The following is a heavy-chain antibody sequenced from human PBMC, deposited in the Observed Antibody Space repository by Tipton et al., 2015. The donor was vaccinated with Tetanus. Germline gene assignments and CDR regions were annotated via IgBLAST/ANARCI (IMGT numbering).Heavy chain of an antibody. J-gene: IGHJ2*01. CDR1: GYNFNIYW. Sequence: VQLVQSGAEVKKPGESLKISCSGSGYNFNIYWLAWVRQMPGKGLEWMGIIYPDDSDTRYSPSLQGQVTISADKSTTTSYLQWSSLKASDTAMYYCARRLGPYTGDHFWHFDLWGRGTLVTVSS. D-gene: IGHD7-27*01. V-gene: IGHV5-51*01. CDR3: ARRLGPYTGDHFWHFDL. CDR2: IYPDDSDT.